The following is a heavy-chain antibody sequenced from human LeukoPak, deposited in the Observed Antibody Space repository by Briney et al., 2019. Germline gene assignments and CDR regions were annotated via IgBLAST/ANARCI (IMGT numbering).Heavy chain of an antibody. CDR3: AKESDGSSWYKYYYYYMDV. CDR1: GFTFSSYG. D-gene: IGHD6-13*01. J-gene: IGHJ6*03. V-gene: IGHV3-30*18. Sequence: PGGSLRLSCAASGFTFSSYGMHWVRQAPGKGLEWVAVISYDGSNKYYADSVKGRFTTSRDNSKNTLYLQMNSLRAEDTAVYYCAKESDGSSWYKYYYYYMDVWGKGTTVTVSS. CDR2: ISYDGSNK.